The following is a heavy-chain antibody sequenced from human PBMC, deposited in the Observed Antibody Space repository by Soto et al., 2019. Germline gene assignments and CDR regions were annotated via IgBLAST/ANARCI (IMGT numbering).Heavy chain of an antibody. CDR2: ISYDGSSK. V-gene: IGHV3-30-3*01. J-gene: IGHJ4*02. D-gene: IGHD1-7*01. Sequence: PGWAPRLSGAASGFIFSTYSMHRVLPGPGKGLEWVAIISYDGSSKYYADSVKGRFTISRDNSKNTLYLQINSLRAEETAVYYCARHPSYKSNYDLPLFDYWGQGTLVTVSS. CDR3: ARHPSYKSNYDLPLFDY. CDR1: GFIFSTYS.